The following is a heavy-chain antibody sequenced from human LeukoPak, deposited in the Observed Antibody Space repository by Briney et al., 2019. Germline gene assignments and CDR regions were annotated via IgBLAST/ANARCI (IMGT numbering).Heavy chain of an antibody. CDR2: IIPIFGTA. V-gene: IGHV1-69*13. Sequence: SVKVSCXASGGTFSSYAISWVRQAPGQGLVWMGGIIPIFGTANYAQKFQGRVTITADESTSTAYMELSSLRSEDTAVYYCAGVGYYYDSSGYYGYWGQGTLVTVSS. CDR1: GGTFSSYA. J-gene: IGHJ4*02. CDR3: AGVGYYYDSSGYYGY. D-gene: IGHD3-22*01.